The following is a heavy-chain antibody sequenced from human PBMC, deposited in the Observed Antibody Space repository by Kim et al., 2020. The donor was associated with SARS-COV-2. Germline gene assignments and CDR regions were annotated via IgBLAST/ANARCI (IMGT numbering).Heavy chain of an antibody. D-gene: IGHD4-17*01. V-gene: IGHV3-23*01. CDR1: GFTFSSYP. CDR3: AKAAVAVADYPGDGVDY. CDR2: ISYSGDTT. J-gene: IGHJ4*01. Sequence: GGSLRLSCAASGFTFSSYPMSWVRQAPGKGLEWVSAISYSGDTTYYGDSVRGRFTISRDNSKSTLYVQMNSLKVEDTAVYYCAKAAVAVADYPGDGVDYWGQGTLVTVS.